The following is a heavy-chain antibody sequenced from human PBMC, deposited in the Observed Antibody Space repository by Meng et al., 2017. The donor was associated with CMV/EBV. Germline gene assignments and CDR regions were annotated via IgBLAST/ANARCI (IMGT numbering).Heavy chain of an antibody. D-gene: IGHD1-7*01. CDR1: GFVFSSYF. V-gene: IGHV3-30-3*01. Sequence: GESLKISCAASGFVFSSYFPHWVRQAPGKGLDWVAVTSYDGSTKSYADSVKGRISISRDNSKNILYLQMNSLRVEDTAVYYCAREGGTTAGMDVWGQGTTVTVSS. CDR2: TSYDGSTK. J-gene: IGHJ6*02. CDR3: AREGGTTAGMDV.